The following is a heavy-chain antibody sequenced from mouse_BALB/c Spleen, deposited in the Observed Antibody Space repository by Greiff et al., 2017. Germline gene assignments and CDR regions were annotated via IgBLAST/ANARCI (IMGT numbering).Heavy chain of an antibody. V-gene: IGHV5-6-5*01. Sequence: EVMLVESGGGLVKPGGSLKLSCAASGFTFSSYAMSWVRQTPEKRLEWVASISSGGSTYYPDSVKGRFTISRDNARNILYLQMSSLRSEDTAMYYCARGYGYDDAMDYWGQGTSVTVSS. CDR1: GFTFSSYA. D-gene: IGHD2-2*01. J-gene: IGHJ4*01. CDR3: ARGYGYDDAMDY. CDR2: ISSGGST.